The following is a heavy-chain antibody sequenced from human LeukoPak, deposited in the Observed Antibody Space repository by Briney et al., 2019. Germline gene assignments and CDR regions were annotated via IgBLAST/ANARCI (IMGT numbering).Heavy chain of an antibody. D-gene: IGHD6-13*01. CDR3: ARLLQGIAAAGIPWFDP. J-gene: IGHJ5*02. CDR2: ISGSGGST. CDR1: GFTFSSYG. Sequence: GGSLRLSCAASGFTFSSYGMSWVRQAPGKGLEWVSAISGSGGSTYYADSVKGRFTISRDNSKNTLYLQMNSLRAEDTAVYYCARLLQGIAAAGIPWFDPWGQGTLVTVSS. V-gene: IGHV3-23*01.